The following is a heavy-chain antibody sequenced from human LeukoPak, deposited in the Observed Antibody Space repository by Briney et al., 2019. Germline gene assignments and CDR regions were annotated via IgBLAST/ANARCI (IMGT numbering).Heavy chain of an antibody. CDR3: ARGTYYYDSSGYYIYYYYGMDV. D-gene: IGHD3-22*01. J-gene: IGHJ6*02. V-gene: IGHV4-34*01. CDR2: INHSGST. Sequence: SETLSLTCAVYGGSFSGYYWSWIRQPPGKGLEWIGEINHSGSTNYNPSLKSRVTISVDTSKNQFSLKLSSVTAADTAVYYCARGTYYYDSSGYYIYYYYGMDVWGQGTTVTVSS. CDR1: GGSFSGYY.